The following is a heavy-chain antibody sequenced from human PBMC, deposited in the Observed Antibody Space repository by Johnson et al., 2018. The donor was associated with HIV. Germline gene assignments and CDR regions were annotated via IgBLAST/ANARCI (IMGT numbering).Heavy chain of an antibody. CDR2: IYSGGST. J-gene: IGHJ3*02. Sequence: VQLVESGGGLVQPGGSLRLSCAASGFTVSSNYMSWVRQAPRKGLEWVSVIYSGGSTYYADSVKGRFTISRDNSKNTLYLQMNSLRAEDTAVYYCARDRSENAFDIWGQGTMVTVSS. V-gene: IGHV3-66*01. CDR3: ARDRSENAFDI. CDR1: GFTVSSNY.